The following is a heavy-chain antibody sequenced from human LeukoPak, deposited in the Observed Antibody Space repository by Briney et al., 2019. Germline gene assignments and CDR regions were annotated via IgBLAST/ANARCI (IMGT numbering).Heavy chain of an antibody. V-gene: IGHV1-18*01. CDR3: AREKRGYDFWSGYFDY. J-gene: IGHJ4*02. D-gene: IGHD3-3*01. CDR2: ISAYNGNT. CDR1: GYTFTSYG. Sequence: ASVKVSCKASGYTFTSYGISWVRQAPGQGLEWMGWISAYNGNTNYAQKLQGRVTMTTDRATSIAYMELGSLRSDDTAVYYCAREKRGYDFWSGYFDYWGQGTLVTVSS.